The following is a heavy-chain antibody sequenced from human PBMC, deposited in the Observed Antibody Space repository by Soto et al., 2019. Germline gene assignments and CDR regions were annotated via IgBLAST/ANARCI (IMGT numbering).Heavy chain of an antibody. CDR3: AKDYTIAAAYIDY. Sequence: GGSLRRSCAASGFTFSSYGMHWVRQAPGKGLEWVAVISYDGSNKYYADSVKGRFTISRDNSKNTLYLQMNSLRAEDTAVYYCAKDYTIAAAYIDYWGQGTLFTVSS. CDR2: ISYDGSNK. D-gene: IGHD6-13*01. J-gene: IGHJ4*02. V-gene: IGHV3-30*18. CDR1: GFTFSSYG.